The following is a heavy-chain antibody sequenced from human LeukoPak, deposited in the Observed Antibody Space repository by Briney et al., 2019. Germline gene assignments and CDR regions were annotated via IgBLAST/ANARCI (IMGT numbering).Heavy chain of an antibody. J-gene: IGHJ3*01. V-gene: IGHV4-30-4*01. CDR2: IYNRGST. CDR3: ARDCSGGSCYDALDA. CDR1: GGSINSDDYY. Sequence: PSQTLSLTCTVSGGSINSDDYYWRWIRQPPGKGLEWMGYIYNRGSTYYNPSLKSRVTISLDTSRNQFSLRLSSVTAADTAMYYCARDCSGGSCYDALDAWGQGTMVTVSS. D-gene: IGHD2-15*01.